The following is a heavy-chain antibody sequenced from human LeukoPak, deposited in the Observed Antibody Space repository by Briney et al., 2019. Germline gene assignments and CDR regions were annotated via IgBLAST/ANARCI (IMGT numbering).Heavy chain of an antibody. V-gene: IGHV1-69*05. D-gene: IGHD3-10*01. Sequence: ASVKVSCKASGGTFSSYAISWVRQAPGQGLEWMGGIIPIFGTANYAQKFQGRVTITTDESTSTAYMELSSLRSEDTAVYYCASHVDPFYGSGSYNRDHWYFDLWGRGTLVTVSS. CDR3: ASHVDPFYGSGSYNRDHWYFDL. CDR1: GGTFSSYA. CDR2: IIPIFGTA. J-gene: IGHJ2*01.